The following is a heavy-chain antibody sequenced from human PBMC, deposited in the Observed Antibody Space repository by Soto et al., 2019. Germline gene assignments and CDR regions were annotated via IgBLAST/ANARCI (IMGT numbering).Heavy chain of an antibody. J-gene: IGHJ4*02. CDR2: IYYSGST. CDR1: GGSISSYY. Sequence: SETLSLTCTVSGGSISSYYWNWIRQPPGKGLEWIGYIYYSGSTNYNPSLKSRVTISVDTSKNQFSLKLSSVTAADTAVYYCARVHSSGWYGGFDYWGQGTLVTVSS. CDR3: ARVHSSGWYGGFDY. V-gene: IGHV4-59*01. D-gene: IGHD6-19*01.